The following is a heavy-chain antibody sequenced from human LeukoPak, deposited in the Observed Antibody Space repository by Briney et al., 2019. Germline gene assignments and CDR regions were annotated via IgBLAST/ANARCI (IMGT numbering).Heavy chain of an antibody. CDR3: AGDVVPTVGGWGDYFDY. Sequence: GESLRLSCEASGFTFSSYWMHWVRQAPEKGLVWVSRISTDGSSTNYADSVKGRFTISRDNAKNTLYLQMNSLRAEDTAVYYCAGDVVPTVGGWGDYFDYWGQGTLVTVSS. J-gene: IGHJ4*02. CDR2: ISTDGSST. CDR1: GFTFSSYW. V-gene: IGHV3-74*01. D-gene: IGHD4-23*01.